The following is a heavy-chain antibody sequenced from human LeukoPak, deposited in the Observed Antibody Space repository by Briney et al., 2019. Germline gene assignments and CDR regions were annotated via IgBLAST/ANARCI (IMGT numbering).Heavy chain of an antibody. D-gene: IGHD4-17*01. V-gene: IGHV4-34*01. CDR3: ASSTTVTTSAYRAFDI. Sequence: PSETLSLTCAVYGGSFSNNYRSWIRQPPGKGLEWIGEINHSGSTTYNPSLRSRFTISVNTSTNQFSLNLRTMTAADAAEYYCASSTTVTTSAYRAFDIWGQGTMVTVSA. CDR2: INHSGST. J-gene: IGHJ3*02. CDR1: GGSFSNNY.